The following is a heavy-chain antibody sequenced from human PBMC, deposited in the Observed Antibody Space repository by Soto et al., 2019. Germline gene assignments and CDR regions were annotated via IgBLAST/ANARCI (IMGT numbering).Heavy chain of an antibody. V-gene: IGHV1-3*05. J-gene: IGHJ4*02. D-gene: IGHD5-18*01. CDR2: INPGNGNT. Sequence: QVQLVQSGAEEKKPGASVKVSCKASGYTFTSHAMHWVRQAPGQRLEWMGWINPGNGNTRYSQMFQGRVTFTRDTSANTAYMELSSLRSEDTAVYFCARYGDGGYGDYWGQGSPLTVSS. CDR1: GYTFTSHA. CDR3: ARYGDGGYGDY.